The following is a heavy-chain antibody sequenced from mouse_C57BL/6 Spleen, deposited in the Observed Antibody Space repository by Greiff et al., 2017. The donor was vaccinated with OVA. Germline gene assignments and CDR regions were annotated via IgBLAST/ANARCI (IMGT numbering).Heavy chain of an antibody. CDR3: VRETYYSNYGNYFDY. CDR2: ISYDGSN. J-gene: IGHJ2*01. CDR1: GYSITSGYY. V-gene: IGHV3-6*01. Sequence: EVKVEESGPGLVKPSQSLSLTCSVTGYSITSGYYWNWIRQFPGNKLEWMGYISYDGSNNYNPSLKNRISLTRDTSKNQFFLKLNSVTPEDTATYYCVRETYYSNYGNYFDYWGQGTTLTVSS. D-gene: IGHD2-5*01.